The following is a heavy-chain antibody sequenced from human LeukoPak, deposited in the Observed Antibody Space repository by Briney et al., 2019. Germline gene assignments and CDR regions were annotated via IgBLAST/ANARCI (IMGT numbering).Heavy chain of an antibody. Sequence: GASVTVSCTASGCTFSSYAISWVRQAPGQGLEWMGGIIPIFGTANYAQKFQGRVTITADESTSTAYMELSSLRSEDTAVYYCARGRYSSSINSMDVWGQGTTVTVPS. CDR3: ARGRYSSSINSMDV. J-gene: IGHJ6*02. CDR2: IIPIFGTA. CDR1: GCTFSSYA. D-gene: IGHD6-6*01. V-gene: IGHV1-69*13.